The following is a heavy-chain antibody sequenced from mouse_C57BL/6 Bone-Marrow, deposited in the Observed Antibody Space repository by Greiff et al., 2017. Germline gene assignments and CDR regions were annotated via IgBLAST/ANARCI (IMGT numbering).Heavy chain of an antibody. CDR1: GYTFTSYG. CDR2: IYPRSGNT. V-gene: IGHV1-81*01. Sequence: VQLQQSGAELARPGASVKLSCKASGYTFTSYGISWVKQRTGQGLEWIGEIYPRSGNTYYNEKFTGQATLTADQSSSTAYMELRILTYEDSAVYFGVRDHYYGSSLYYFDHWGEGTTLTVSS. J-gene: IGHJ2*01. D-gene: IGHD1-1*01. CDR3: VRDHYYGSSLYYFDH.